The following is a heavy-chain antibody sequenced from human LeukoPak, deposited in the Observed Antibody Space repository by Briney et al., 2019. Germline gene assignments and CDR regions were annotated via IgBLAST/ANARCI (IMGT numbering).Heavy chain of an antibody. J-gene: IGHJ4*02. CDR3: ARGVGYRRSYFDY. D-gene: IGHD6-13*01. Sequence: SETLSLTCAVSGGSLSSSNWWSWGRQPPGKGLEWIGEIYHSGSTNYNPSLKSPATISVDKSKNQFSLKLSSVTAADTAVYYGARGVGYRRSYFDYWGQGTLVTVSS. CDR1: GGSLSSSNW. V-gene: IGHV4-4*02. CDR2: IYHSGST.